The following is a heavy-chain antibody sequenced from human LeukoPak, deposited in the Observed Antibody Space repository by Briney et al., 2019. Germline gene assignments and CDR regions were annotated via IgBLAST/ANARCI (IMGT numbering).Heavy chain of an antibody. CDR3: ARGGIAVAGTRENYYYYYMDV. CDR1: GFTFSSYW. D-gene: IGHD6-19*01. V-gene: IGHV3-7*01. J-gene: IGHJ6*03. CDR2: IKQDGSEK. Sequence: GGSLRLSCAASGFTFSSYWMSWVRQAPGKGLEWVANIKQDGSEKYYVDSVKGRFTISRDNAKNSLYLQMNSLRAEDTAVYYCARGGIAVAGTRENYYYYYMDVWSKGTTVTVSS.